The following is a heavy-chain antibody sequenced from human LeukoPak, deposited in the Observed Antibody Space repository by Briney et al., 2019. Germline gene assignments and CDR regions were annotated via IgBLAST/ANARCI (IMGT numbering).Heavy chain of an antibody. CDR1: GFTFDDYA. CDR3: AKGSYGDYSYYFDY. V-gene: IGHV3-9*03. CDR2: ISWNSDYI. J-gene: IGHJ4*02. D-gene: IGHD4-17*01. Sequence: QAGGSLRLSCAASGFTFDDYAMHWVRQAPGKGLEWVSGISWNSDYIGYADSVKGRFTISRDNAKNSLYLQMNSLRAEDMALYYCAKGSYGDYSYYFDYWGQGTLVTVS.